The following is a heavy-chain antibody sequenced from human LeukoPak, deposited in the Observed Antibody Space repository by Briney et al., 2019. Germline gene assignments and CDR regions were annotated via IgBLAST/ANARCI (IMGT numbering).Heavy chain of an antibody. CDR2: ISGSGGST. CDR3: AKAGYYDFWSGYSTGVYFDY. Sequence: PGGSLRLSCAASGFTFSGNAMSWVRQAPGKGLEWVSAISGSGGSTYYADSVKGRFTISRDNSKNTLYLQMNSLRAEDTAVYYCAKAGYYDFWSGYSTGVYFDYWGQGTLVTVSS. V-gene: IGHV3-23*01. J-gene: IGHJ4*02. CDR1: GFTFSGNA. D-gene: IGHD3-3*01.